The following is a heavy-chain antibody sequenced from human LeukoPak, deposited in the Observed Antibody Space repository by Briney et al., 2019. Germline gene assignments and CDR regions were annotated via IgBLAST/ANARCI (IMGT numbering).Heavy chain of an antibody. CDR3: ARGVLYYDSSGDY. D-gene: IGHD3-22*01. CDR2: INPNSGGT. Sequence: ASVTVSCKASGYTFTGYYMHWVRQAPGQGLEWMGWINPNSGGTNYAQKFQGRVTMTRDTSISTAYMELSRLRSDDTAVYYCARGVLYYDSSGDYWGQGTLVTVSS. V-gene: IGHV1-2*02. CDR1: GYTFTGYY. J-gene: IGHJ4*02.